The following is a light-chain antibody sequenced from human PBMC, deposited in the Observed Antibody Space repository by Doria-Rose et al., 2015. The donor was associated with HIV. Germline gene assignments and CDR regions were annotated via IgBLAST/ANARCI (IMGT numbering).Light chain of an antibody. CDR3: QQYYDTPS. V-gene: IGKV4-1*01. Sequence: DIRVSQSPESLGMSLGERATLNCKSNQSLLYTSKNYLAWYQQKPGQPPKLLIYRASTRQSGVPARFSGSGSGTGFTLTISSLEAEDVAVYYCQQYYDTPSFGPGTTVDIK. CDR1: QSLLYTSKNY. J-gene: IGKJ3*01. CDR2: RAS.